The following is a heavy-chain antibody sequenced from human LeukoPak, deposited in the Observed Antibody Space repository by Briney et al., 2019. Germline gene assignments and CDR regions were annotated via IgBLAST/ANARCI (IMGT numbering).Heavy chain of an antibody. CDR3: ASLRGLIAAAGSQFDY. J-gene: IGHJ4*02. D-gene: IGHD6-13*01. Sequence: SETLSLTCTVSGGSISSYYWSWIRQPPGKGLEWIGYIYYSGSTNYNPSLKSRVTISVDTSKNQFSLKLSSVTTADTAVYYCASLRGLIAAAGSQFDYWGQGTLVTVSS. CDR2: IYYSGST. CDR1: GGSISSYY. V-gene: IGHV4-59*01.